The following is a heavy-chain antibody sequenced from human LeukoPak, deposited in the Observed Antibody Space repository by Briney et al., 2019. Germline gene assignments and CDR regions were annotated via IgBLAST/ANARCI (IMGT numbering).Heavy chain of an antibody. V-gene: IGHV3-20*04. J-gene: IGHJ4*02. CDR3: ARYYDPEY. CDR1: RFTFNDYV. CDR2: LRWNGCVDWNGGTP. Sequence: HGGGLRVSRAASRFTFNDYVRKGVRPAPGRGGEWVSRLRWNGCVDWNGGTPAYGDSVKGRFTVSRDNAKNSLYLQMNSLRAEDTATYYCARYYDPEYWGQGTLVTVSS. D-gene: IGHD3-22*01.